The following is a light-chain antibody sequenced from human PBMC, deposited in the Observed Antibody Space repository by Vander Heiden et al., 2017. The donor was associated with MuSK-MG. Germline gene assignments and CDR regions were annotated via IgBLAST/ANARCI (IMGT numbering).Light chain of an antibody. CDR2: WAS. CDR3: QQDDSTPIC. CDR1: QSVLYSSNNKNY. Sequence: DIVMTQSPDSLAVSLGERATINCKSSQSVLYSSNNKNYLAWYQQKPGQPPKLLIYWASTRESGVPDRFSGSGSGTDFTLTISSLQAEDVAVYYCQQDDSTPICFGGWTKVDIK. V-gene: IGKV4-1*01. J-gene: IGKJ4*01.